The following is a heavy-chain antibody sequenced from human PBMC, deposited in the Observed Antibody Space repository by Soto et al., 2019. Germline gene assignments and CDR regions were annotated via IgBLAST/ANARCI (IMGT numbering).Heavy chain of an antibody. CDR2: ISSSGDNT. Sequence: EVQLLESGGGLVQPGGSLRLSCAASGFTFSSYVVSWVRQAPGKGLEWVSAISSSGDNTYYADSVKGRFTVSRDNFKNMLYLQMNRLRAEDTALYYCAKRGYPLAYYYGMDHWGQGTTVTVSS. J-gene: IGHJ6*02. CDR1: GFTFSSYV. D-gene: IGHD5-12*01. V-gene: IGHV3-23*01. CDR3: AKRGYPLAYYYGMDH.